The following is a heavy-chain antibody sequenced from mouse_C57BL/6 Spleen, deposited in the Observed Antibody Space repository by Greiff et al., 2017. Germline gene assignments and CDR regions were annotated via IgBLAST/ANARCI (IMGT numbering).Heavy chain of an antibody. V-gene: IGHV1-7*01. D-gene: IGHD1-3*01. J-gene: IGHJ4*01. Sequence: QVQLQQSGAELAKPGASVKLSCKASGYTFTSYWMHWVKQRPGQGLEWIGYMNPSSGYTKYNQKFKDKATLTADKSSITAYMQLSSLTYEDSAVYYCARELSGDYWGQGTSVTVSS. CDR1: GYTFTSYW. CDR3: ARELSGDY. CDR2: MNPSSGYT.